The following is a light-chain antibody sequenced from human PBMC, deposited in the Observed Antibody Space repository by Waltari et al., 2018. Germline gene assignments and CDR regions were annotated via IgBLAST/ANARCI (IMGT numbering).Light chain of an antibody. V-gene: IGKV1-17*01. Sequence: DIQMSQSPSSLSASVGDRVTITCRASQGITTYLNWYHQKPERAPKLLIYYADSLASGVPSRFSGSGSGTEFTLTISSLQPEDFATYYCQQGSTYPWTFGQGTTVEIK. CDR2: YAD. J-gene: IGKJ1*01. CDR1: QGITTY. CDR3: QQGSTYPWT.